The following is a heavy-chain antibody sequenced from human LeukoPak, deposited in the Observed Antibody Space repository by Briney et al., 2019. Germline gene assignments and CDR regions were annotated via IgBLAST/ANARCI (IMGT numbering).Heavy chain of an antibody. V-gene: IGHV1-69*01. CDR1: GGTFISYA. Sequence: ASVKVSCKASGGTFISYAISWVRQAPGQGLEWMGGIIPIFGTANYAQKFQGRVTITADESTSTAYMELSSLRSEDTAVYYCARAYCGGDCYPMYGGNSRYFQHWGQGTLVTVSS. CDR3: ARAYCGGDCYPMYGGNSRYFQH. J-gene: IGHJ1*01. CDR2: IIPIFGTA. D-gene: IGHD2-21*02.